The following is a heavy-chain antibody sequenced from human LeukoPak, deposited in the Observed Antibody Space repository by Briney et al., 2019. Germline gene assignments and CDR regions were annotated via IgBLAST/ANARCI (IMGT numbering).Heavy chain of an antibody. J-gene: IGHJ4*02. V-gene: IGHV6-1*01. Sequence: SQTLSLTCAISGNSVSRNNAAWNWIRQSPSRGLEWLGRAYYRSKWYIDYEMSVKSRMTIIPDTSKNQISLQLKSVTPEDTAVYYCTRDGPALRSPYYFDYWGQGTLVTVSS. CDR1: GNSVSRNNAA. CDR2: AYYRSKWYI. CDR3: TRDGPALRSPYYFDY.